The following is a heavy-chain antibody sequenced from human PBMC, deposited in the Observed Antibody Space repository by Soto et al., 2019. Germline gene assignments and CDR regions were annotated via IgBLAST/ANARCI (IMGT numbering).Heavy chain of an antibody. CDR3: ARALTADIVVVPAAHPLDAFDI. Sequence: VASVKVSCKASGYTFTGYYMHWVRQAPGQGLEWMGWINPNSGGTNYAQKFQGWVTMTRDTSISTAYMELSRLRSDDTAVYYCARALTADIVVVPAAHPLDAFDIWGQGTMVTVSS. D-gene: IGHD2-2*01. V-gene: IGHV1-2*04. J-gene: IGHJ3*02. CDR1: GYTFTGYY. CDR2: INPNSGGT.